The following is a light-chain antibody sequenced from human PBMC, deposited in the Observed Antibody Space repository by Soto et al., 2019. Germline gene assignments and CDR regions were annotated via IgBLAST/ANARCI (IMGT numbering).Light chain of an antibody. CDR3: QQRGKWPRT. V-gene: IGKV3-11*01. CDR1: QSVSSY. Sequence: EIVLTQSPATLSLSPGESVTLSCRASQSVSSYLAWYQQKPGQAPRLLIYDASNRATDIPARFGVSGSGTDFTLTISSLESEDFGVYYCQQRGKWPRTFGQGTKLEIK. J-gene: IGKJ2*01. CDR2: DAS.